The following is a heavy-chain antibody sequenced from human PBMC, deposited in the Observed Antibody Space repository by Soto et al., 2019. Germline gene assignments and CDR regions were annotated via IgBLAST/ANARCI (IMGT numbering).Heavy chain of an antibody. CDR2: ISYDGSNK. CDR3: AKEVSYCSGGSCYQTFDY. CDR1: GFTFSSYG. J-gene: IGHJ4*02. Sequence: QVQLVESGGGVVQPGRSLRFSCAASGFTFSSYGMHWVRQAPGKGLEWVAVISYDGSNKYYADSVKGRFTISRDNSKNTLYLQMNSLRAEDTAVYYCAKEVSYCSGGSCYQTFDYWGQGTLVTVSS. D-gene: IGHD2-15*01. V-gene: IGHV3-30*18.